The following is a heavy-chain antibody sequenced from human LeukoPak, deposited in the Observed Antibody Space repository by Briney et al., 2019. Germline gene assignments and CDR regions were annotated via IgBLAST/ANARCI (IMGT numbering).Heavy chain of an antibody. D-gene: IGHD5-12*01. J-gene: IGHJ3*02. CDR3: ARRYSGYGNAFDI. V-gene: IGHV4-59*08. Sequence: SQTLSLTCTVSGGSISSYYWSWIRQPPGKGLEWIGYIYSSGSTNYSPSLKSRVTISVDTSKNQFSLKLYSVTAADTAVYYCARRYSGYGNAFDIWGQGTMVTVSS. CDR2: IYSSGST. CDR1: GGSISSYY.